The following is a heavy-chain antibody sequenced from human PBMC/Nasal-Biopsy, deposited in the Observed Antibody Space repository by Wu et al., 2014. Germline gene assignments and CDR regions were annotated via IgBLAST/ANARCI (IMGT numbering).Heavy chain of an antibody. CDR3: VGRANCGGDCFAFDI. Sequence: VKVSCKASGAILSRYPINWVRQAPGQGLEWMGGTRPLFGSSDYAQKFQGRISITADESTSTVYMDLASLRSGDTAVYYCVGRANCGGDCFAFDIWGPRDNGHRLF. CDR2: TRPLFGSS. D-gene: IGHD2-21*01. CDR1: GAILSRYP. V-gene: IGHV1-69*13. J-gene: IGHJ3*02.